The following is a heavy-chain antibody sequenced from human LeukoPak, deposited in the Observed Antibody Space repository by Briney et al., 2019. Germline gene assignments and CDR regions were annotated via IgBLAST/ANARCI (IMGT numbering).Heavy chain of an antibody. Sequence: PGGSLRLSCAASGFTFSSYWMHWVRQAPGKGLVWVSRINSDGSSTSYADSVEGRFTISRDNAKNSLYLQMNSLRAEDTAVYYCATSKVRGVISYWGQGTLVTVSS. D-gene: IGHD3-10*01. V-gene: IGHV3-74*01. CDR3: ATSKVRGVISY. J-gene: IGHJ4*02. CDR2: INSDGSST. CDR1: GFTFSSYW.